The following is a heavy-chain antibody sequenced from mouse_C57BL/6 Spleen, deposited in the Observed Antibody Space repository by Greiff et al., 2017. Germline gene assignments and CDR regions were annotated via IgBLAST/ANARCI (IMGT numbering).Heavy chain of an antibody. CDR1: GYTFTSYW. V-gene: IGHV1-53*01. CDR3: ARDYYGSSYGYFDY. Sequence: QVHVKQSGTELVKPGASVKLSCKASGYTFTSYWMHWVKQRPGQGLEWIGNINPSNGGTNYNEKFKSKATLTVDKSSSTAYMQLSSLTSEDSAVYYCARDYYGSSYGYFDYWGQGTTLTVSS. J-gene: IGHJ2*01. D-gene: IGHD1-1*01. CDR2: INPSNGGT.